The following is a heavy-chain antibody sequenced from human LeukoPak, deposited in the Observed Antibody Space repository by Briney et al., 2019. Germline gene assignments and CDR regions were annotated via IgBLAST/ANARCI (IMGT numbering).Heavy chain of an antibody. J-gene: IGHJ6*02. Sequence: GGSLRLSCAASGFTFSSYWMHWVRQAPGKGLVWVSHINSDGSSTNYADSVKGRFTISRDNSKYTLYLQMNRLRADDTAVYYCAKAEGATLYYYGVDVWGQGTTVTVSS. CDR2: INSDGSST. CDR3: AKAEGATLYYYGVDV. CDR1: GFTFSSYW. V-gene: IGHV3-74*01.